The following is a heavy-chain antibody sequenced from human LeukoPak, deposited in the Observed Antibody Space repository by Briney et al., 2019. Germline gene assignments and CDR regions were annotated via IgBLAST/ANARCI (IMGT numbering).Heavy chain of an antibody. CDR1: GFTFSSYS. CDR3: ASAEDYGDYVSDY. Sequence: GGSLRLSCAASGFTFSSYSMNWVRQAPGKGLEWVSSISSSSSYIYYADSVKGRFTISRDNAKNSLYLQMNSLRAEDTAVYYCASAEDYGDYVSDYWGQGTLVTVSS. V-gene: IGHV3-21*01. CDR2: ISSSSSYI. J-gene: IGHJ4*02. D-gene: IGHD4-17*01.